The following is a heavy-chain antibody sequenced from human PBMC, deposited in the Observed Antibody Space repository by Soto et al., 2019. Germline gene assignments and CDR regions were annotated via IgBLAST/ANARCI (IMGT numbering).Heavy chain of an antibody. CDR1: GYSFTCCG. D-gene: IGHD1-1*01. CDR2: ITLYNGNT. Sequence: ASVKVSCKASGYSFTCCGLDWLQQAPGQGRERMRWITLYNGNTKYPKKFKGRVNITTDMSLRTAYMELRSLRSEDTAVFYWACRRRERNDLDDFDGWGQGTMVTVSS. V-gene: IGHV1-18*04. CDR3: ACRRRERNDLDDFDG. J-gene: IGHJ3*01.